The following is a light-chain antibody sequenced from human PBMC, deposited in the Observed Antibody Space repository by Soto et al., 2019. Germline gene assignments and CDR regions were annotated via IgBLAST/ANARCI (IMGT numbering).Light chain of an antibody. Sequence: EIVLTQSPGTLSLSPGERATLSCRASQSVYTNYLAWYQQKPGQAPRLLIYGASRRATGIPDRFSGSGSGTDLALTISKPEPEDFAGYYCQHYVSSPPVYTFGQGTKLEIK. V-gene: IGKV3-20*01. CDR3: QHYVSSPPVYT. J-gene: IGKJ2*01. CDR2: GAS. CDR1: QSVYTNY.